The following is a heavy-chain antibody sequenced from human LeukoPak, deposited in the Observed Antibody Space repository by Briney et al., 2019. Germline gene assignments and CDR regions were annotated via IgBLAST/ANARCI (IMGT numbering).Heavy chain of an antibody. J-gene: IGHJ3*02. CDR1: GYTFTHYY. Sequence: ASVKVSCKASGYTFTHYYIHWVRQAPGQGLEWMGWITPYSGCTDYAQKFQGRVTMTMDTSISTVYMELSRLRSDDTAVYYCAREFNTYYYGSGSHDAFDIWGQGTEGTVS. CDR3: AREFNTYYYGSGSHDAFDI. V-gene: IGHV1-2*02. D-gene: IGHD3-10*01. CDR2: ITPYSGCT.